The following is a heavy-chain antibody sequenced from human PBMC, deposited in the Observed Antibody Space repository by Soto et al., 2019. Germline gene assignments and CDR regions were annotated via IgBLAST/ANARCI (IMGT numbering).Heavy chain of an antibody. CDR1: GFTFSRHT. CDR2: ISDDGSNT. D-gene: IGHD3-3*01. J-gene: IGHJ4*02. Sequence: QVQLVESGGGVVQPGRSLRLSCAASGFTFSRHTMHWVRQAPGKGLEWVAGISDDGSNTYYADSVKGRFTISRDNSKNTLYLQMNVLSSEDTAVHHCAREVYYACWSGFNTHPYYFDDWGQGTLVAVSS. V-gene: IGHV3-30-3*01. CDR3: AREVYYACWSGFNTHPYYFDD.